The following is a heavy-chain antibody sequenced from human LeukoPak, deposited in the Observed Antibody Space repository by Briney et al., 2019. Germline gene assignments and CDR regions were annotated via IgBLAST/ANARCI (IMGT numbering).Heavy chain of an antibody. V-gene: IGHV3-23*01. D-gene: IGHD2-15*01. J-gene: IGHJ5*02. CDR3: AKGVEVVAPFDP. CDR2: ISGSGGST. Sequence: GGPLRLSFPAPGFTFGSYAMTWVRQAPGKGLDWVSAISGSGGSTYYADSVKGRFTISRDNSKNTLYLQMNSLRAEDTAVYYCAKGVEVVAPFDPWGQGTLVTVSS. CDR1: GFTFGSYA.